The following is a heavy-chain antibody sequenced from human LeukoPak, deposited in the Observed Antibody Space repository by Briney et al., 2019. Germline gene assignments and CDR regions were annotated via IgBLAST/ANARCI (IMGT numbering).Heavy chain of an antibody. CDR3: ARDAPGYSSGWYNWFDP. CDR1: GFTFSSYS. Sequence: GGSLRLSCAASGFTFSSYSMNWVRQAPGKGLEWVSSISSSSSYIYYADSVKGRFTISRDNAKNSLYLQMNSLRAEDTAVYYCARDAPGYSSGWYNWFDPWGQGTLVTVSS. J-gene: IGHJ5*02. V-gene: IGHV3-21*01. D-gene: IGHD6-19*01. CDR2: ISSSSSYI.